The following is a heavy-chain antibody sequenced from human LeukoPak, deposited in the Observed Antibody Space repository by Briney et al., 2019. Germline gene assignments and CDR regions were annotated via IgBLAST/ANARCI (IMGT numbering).Heavy chain of an antibody. CDR2: IYYSGST. CDR3: ARSQNYYGSGDY. J-gene: IGHJ4*02. D-gene: IGHD3-10*01. Sequence: PSETLSLTCAVSGGSISSSNWWSWVRQPPGKGLEWIGYIYYSGSTNYNPSLEGRVTILVDTSRNHFSVKLSSVTAADTAVYYCARSQNYYGSGDYWSQGTLVTVSS. V-gene: IGHV4-4*02. CDR1: GGSISSSNW.